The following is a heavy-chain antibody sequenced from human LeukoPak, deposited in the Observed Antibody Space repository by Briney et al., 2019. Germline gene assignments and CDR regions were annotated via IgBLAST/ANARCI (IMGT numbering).Heavy chain of an antibody. J-gene: IGHJ5*02. V-gene: IGHV4-34*01. CDR3: ARAVGYSSSSGGLDP. D-gene: IGHD6-6*01. Sequence: SETLSLTCAVYGGSFSGYYWSWIRQPPGKGLEWIGEINHSGSTNYNPSLKSRVTISVDTSKNQFSLKLSSVTAADTAVYYCARAVGYSSSSGGLDPWGRGTLVTVSS. CDR1: GGSFSGYY. CDR2: INHSGST.